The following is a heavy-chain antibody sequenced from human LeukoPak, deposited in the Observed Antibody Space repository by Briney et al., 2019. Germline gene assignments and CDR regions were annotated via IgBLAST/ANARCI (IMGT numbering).Heavy chain of an antibody. CDR2: INWNGGST. CDR3: ARRRVTVVRGVDITSYYFDY. J-gene: IGHJ4*02. V-gene: IGHV3-20*04. D-gene: IGHD3-10*01. CDR1: GFTFDDYG. Sequence: GGSLRLSCAASGFTFDDYGMSWVRQAPGKGLEWVPGINWNGGSTGYADSVKGRFTISRDNAKNSLYLQMNSLRAEDTALYYCARRRVTVVRGVDITSYYFDYWGQGTLVTVSS.